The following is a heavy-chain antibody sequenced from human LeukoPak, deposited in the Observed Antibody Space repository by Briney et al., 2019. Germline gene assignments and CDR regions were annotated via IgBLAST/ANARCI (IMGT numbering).Heavy chain of an antibody. Sequence: GGCLRLSCEASQFTFSRFAMSWIRQAPGTGLDWVSTLRGSATATYYADSVKGRFTTSRDNSKDTLYLQMDNLRADDTAVYYCAKHLGSHSFLFYYMDVWGTGTSVIVSS. V-gene: IGHV3-23*01. CDR2: LRGSATAT. CDR3: AKHLGSHSFLFYYMDV. CDR1: QFTFSRFA. J-gene: IGHJ6*03. D-gene: IGHD2-21*01.